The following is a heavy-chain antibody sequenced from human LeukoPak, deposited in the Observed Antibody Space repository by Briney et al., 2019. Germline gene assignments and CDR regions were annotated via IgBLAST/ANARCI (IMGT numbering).Heavy chain of an antibody. CDR3: VRVHWTDVAI. V-gene: IGHV3-48*01. CDR2: ISSSSSPI. J-gene: IGHJ4*02. D-gene: IGHD1-1*01. Sequence: GGSLRLSCEASGFAFCDYSMNWIRQAPGKGLEWVSYISSSSSPIFYADSVRGRFTISRDNAKSSLYLQMNSLRVEDTAVYYCVRVHWTDVAIWGQGTLVTVSS. CDR1: GFAFCDYS.